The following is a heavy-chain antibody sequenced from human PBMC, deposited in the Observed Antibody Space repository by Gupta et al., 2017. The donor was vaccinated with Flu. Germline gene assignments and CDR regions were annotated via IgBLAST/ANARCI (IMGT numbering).Heavy chain of an antibody. Sequence: ERQLVESGGGLVQPGGSLRLSCAASGFTVNSNYMNWVRQAPGKGLEWVSVIYSGGTPYYADSVKGRFTISRDTSKNTVSLQMNTLRAEDMAIYYCARGPAATIHFDLWGQGALVTVSS. J-gene: IGHJ4*02. D-gene: IGHD2-21*01. CDR1: GFTVNSNY. CDR3: ARGPAATIHFDL. CDR2: IYSGGTP. V-gene: IGHV3-53*01.